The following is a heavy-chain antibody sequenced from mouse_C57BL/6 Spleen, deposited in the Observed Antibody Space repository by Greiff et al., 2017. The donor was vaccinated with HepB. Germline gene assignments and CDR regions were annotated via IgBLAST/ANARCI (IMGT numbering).Heavy chain of an antibody. J-gene: IGHJ2*01. Sequence: QVQLQQPGTELVKPGASVKLSCKASGYTFTSYWMHWVKQRPGQGLEWIGNINPSNGGTNYNEKFKSKATLTVDKSSSTASMQLSSLTSEDSAVYYCARSPSTVVAGENYFDYWGQGTTLTVSS. CDR3: ARSPSTVVAGENYFDY. CDR2: INPSNGGT. V-gene: IGHV1-53*01. D-gene: IGHD1-1*01. CDR1: GYTFTSYW.